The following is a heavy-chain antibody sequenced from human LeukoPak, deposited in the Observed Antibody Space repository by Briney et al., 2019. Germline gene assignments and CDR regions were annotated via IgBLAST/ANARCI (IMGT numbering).Heavy chain of an antibody. V-gene: IGHV3-15*01. CDR1: GFTFTSAW. Sequence: AGGSLRLSCAASGFTFTSAWMSWVRKSPGKGREWFGRIKSKADGETIDYAAPVKGRFTISRDDSTKTLYLLMNSLETDDTAVYFCITDIPGGGYPLDFWGQGTLVTVSS. CDR2: IKSKADGETI. J-gene: IGHJ4*02. D-gene: IGHD3-16*02. CDR3: ITDIPGGGYPLDF.